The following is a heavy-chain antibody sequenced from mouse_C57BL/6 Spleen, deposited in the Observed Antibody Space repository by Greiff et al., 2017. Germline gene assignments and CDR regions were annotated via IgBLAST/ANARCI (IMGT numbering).Heavy chain of an antibody. CDR2: LNPGSGGT. V-gene: IGHV1-54*01. CDR1: GYAFTNYL. Sequence: QVQLKESGAELVRPGTSVKVSCKASGYAFTNYLIEWVKQRPGQGLEWIGVLNPGSGGTNYNEKFKGKATLTADKSSSTAYMQLSSQTSVDSAVYFCARRDYYGRSYDAMDYWGQGTSVTVSS. D-gene: IGHD1-1*01. J-gene: IGHJ4*01. CDR3: ARRDYYGRSYDAMDY.